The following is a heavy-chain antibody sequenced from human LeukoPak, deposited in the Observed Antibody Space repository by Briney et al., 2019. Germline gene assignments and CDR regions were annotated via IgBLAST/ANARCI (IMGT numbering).Heavy chain of an antibody. Sequence: ASVKVSCKASGGTFSSYAISWVRQAPGQGLEWIGGIIPIFGTANYAQKFQGRVTITADESTSTAYMELSSLRSEDTAVYYCARELSTVTTFPSYYYYGMDVWGQGTTVTVSS. D-gene: IGHD4-11*01. J-gene: IGHJ6*02. CDR1: GGTFSSYA. CDR3: ARELSTVTTFPSYYYYGMDV. V-gene: IGHV1-69*13. CDR2: IIPIFGTA.